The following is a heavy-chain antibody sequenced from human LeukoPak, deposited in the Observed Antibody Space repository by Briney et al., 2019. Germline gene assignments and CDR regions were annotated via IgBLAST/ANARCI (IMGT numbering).Heavy chain of an antibody. CDR1: GFTFSSHG. Sequence: GGTLRLSCVASGFTFSSHGMNWVRQAPGKGLEWVSGITSGTRTYYADSVKGRFAISRDNSKNTMYLQMNSLRAEDTAVYYCAKAGRYGDSFQHWGQGTLVTVSS. V-gene: IGHV3-23*01. CDR3: AKAGRYGDSFQH. CDR2: ITSGTRT. J-gene: IGHJ1*01. D-gene: IGHD4-17*01.